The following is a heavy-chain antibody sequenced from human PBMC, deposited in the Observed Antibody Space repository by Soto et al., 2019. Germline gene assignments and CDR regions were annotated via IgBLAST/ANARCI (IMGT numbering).Heavy chain of an antibody. CDR2: IIPIFGSA. V-gene: IGHV1-69*01. D-gene: IGHD3-22*01. Sequence: QVQLVQSGAEVKKPGSSVKVSCKASGGTFSSYAISWVRQAPGQRLEWMGGIIPIFGSANYAQKFQGRVTITADESTSTAYMDLSSRRSEDTAVYYCARDLKRYYDSSGYGYYYYGMDVWGQGTTVTVSS. J-gene: IGHJ6*02. CDR1: GGTFSSYA. CDR3: ARDLKRYYDSSGYGYYYYGMDV.